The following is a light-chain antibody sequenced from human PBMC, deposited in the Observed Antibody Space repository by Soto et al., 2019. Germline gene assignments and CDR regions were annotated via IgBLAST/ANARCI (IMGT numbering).Light chain of an antibody. J-gene: IGKJ1*01. CDR1: HNINTY. V-gene: IGKV1-5*01. CDR3: QQYNSYST. CDR2: AAS. Sequence: IQMTHSPSSLSASVGYRVAVTCRASHNINTYLNWYQQRPGKAPRLLIYAASSVQGGVPSRFGGSGSGTEFTLTISSLQPDDFATYYCQQYNSYSTFGQGTKVDIK.